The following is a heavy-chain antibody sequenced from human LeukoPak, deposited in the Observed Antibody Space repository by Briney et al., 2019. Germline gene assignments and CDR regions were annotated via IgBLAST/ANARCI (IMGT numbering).Heavy chain of an antibody. D-gene: IGHD1-26*01. Sequence: PGGSLRLSCAASGFTFSSYAMSWVRQAPGKGLEWVSAISGSGGSTYYADSVKGRFTLSRDNSKNTLYLQMNSLRAEDTAVYYCAKDNSGNFLSPFDYWGQGTLVAVSS. CDR1: GFTFSSYA. J-gene: IGHJ4*02. CDR2: ISGSGGST. CDR3: AKDNSGNFLSPFDY. V-gene: IGHV3-23*01.